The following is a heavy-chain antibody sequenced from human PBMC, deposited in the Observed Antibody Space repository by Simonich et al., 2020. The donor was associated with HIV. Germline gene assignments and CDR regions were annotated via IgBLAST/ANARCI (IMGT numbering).Heavy chain of an antibody. CDR3: ALDQINSPALH. V-gene: IGHV1-69-2*01. D-gene: IGHD1-20*01. Sequence: EVQLVQSGAEVKKPGAAVKISCHFSGYTFTDYYIHWVQQAPGKGLEWWGLVDPEDGETVYTERFQGRVTITADTSTDTAYMELNSLTSEDTAVYYCALDQINSPALHWGQGSLVTVSS. J-gene: IGHJ1*01. CDR2: VDPEDGET. CDR1: GYTFTDYY.